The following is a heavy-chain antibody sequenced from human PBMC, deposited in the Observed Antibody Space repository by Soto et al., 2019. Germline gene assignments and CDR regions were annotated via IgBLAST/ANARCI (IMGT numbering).Heavy chain of an antibody. CDR1: GFTFTNYG. Sequence: QVQLLQSGAEVKKPGASVKVSCKASGFTFTNYGISWARQAPGQGLEWMGWISAYNGRTDYAQKLQVRVTLTTDTSTTTAYMELRSLRSDDTAIYYCGLTNAWNQGPEGPWGQGTLVTVSS. CDR3: GLTNAWNQGPEGP. V-gene: IGHV1-18*01. J-gene: IGHJ5*02. CDR2: ISAYNGRT. D-gene: IGHD1-1*01.